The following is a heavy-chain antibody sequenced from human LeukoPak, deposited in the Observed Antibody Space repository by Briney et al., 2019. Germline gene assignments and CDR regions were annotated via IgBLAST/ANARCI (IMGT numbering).Heavy chain of an antibody. V-gene: IGHV4-59*01. CDR1: GGSISSYY. CDR2: IYYSGST. D-gene: IGHD6-6*01. J-gene: IGHJ4*02. Sequence: PSETLSLTCTVSGGSISSYYWSWIRQPPGKGLEWIGYIYYSGSTNYNPSLKSRVTISVDTSKNQFSLKLSSVTAADTAVYYCAGSEYSSSGGNDYWGQGTLVTVSS. CDR3: AGSEYSSSGGNDY.